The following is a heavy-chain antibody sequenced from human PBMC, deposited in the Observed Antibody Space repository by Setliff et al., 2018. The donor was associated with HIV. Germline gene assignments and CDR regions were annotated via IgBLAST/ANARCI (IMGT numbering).Heavy chain of an antibody. J-gene: IGHJ3*02. CDR3: AHRRPSSSSGWYKGSAFDI. D-gene: IGHD6-19*01. V-gene: IGHV2-5*02. CDR1: GFSLSTRGVG. CDR2: IYWDDDK. Sequence: ESGPTLVNPTQTLTLTCTFSGFSLSTRGVGVGWIRQSPRKALEWLALIYWDDDKRYSPSLKSRLTIIKDTYKNQVVLTMTNMDPVDTATYYCAHRRPSSSSGWYKGSAFDIWGQGTMVTVSS.